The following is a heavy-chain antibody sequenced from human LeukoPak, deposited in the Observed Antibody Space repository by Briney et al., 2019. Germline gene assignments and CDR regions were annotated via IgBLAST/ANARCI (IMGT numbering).Heavy chain of an antibody. CDR3: AKTTGYYYYGMDV. CDR2: IKQDGSEK. V-gene: IGHV3-7*01. D-gene: IGHD4-17*01. Sequence: GSLRLSCAASGFPFSSYWMSWVRQAPGKGLEWVANIKQDGSEKYYVDSVKGRFTISRDNAKNSLYLQMNSLRAEDTAVYYCAKTTGYYYYGMDVWGQGTTVTVSS. CDR1: GFPFSSYW. J-gene: IGHJ6*02.